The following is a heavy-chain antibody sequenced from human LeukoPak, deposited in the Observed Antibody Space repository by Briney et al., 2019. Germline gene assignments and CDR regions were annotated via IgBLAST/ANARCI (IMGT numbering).Heavy chain of an antibody. J-gene: IGHJ4*02. CDR3: ARGERTHDILTGSLVDY. V-gene: IGHV1-2*02. D-gene: IGHD3-9*01. CDR2: INPNSGGT. Sequence: ASVKVSCKASGYTFTGYYMHWVRQAPGQGLEWMGWINPNSGGTNYAQKFQGRVTMTRDTSISTAYMELSRLRSDDTAVYYCARGERTHDILTGSLVDYWGQGTLVTVSS. CDR1: GYTFTGYY.